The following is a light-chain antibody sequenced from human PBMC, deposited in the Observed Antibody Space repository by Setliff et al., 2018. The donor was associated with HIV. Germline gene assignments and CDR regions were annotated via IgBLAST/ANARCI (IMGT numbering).Light chain of an antibody. CDR2: EVS. J-gene: IGLJ1*01. V-gene: IGLV2-23*02. Sequence: QSVLTQPASVSGSPGQSITISCTGTSNDVGRYDLVSWYQQHPARAPKLMIYEVSKRPSGVSNRFSGSKSGNTASLTISGLQAEDEADYYCCSYAGSYVFGTGTKVTVL. CDR3: CSYAGSYV. CDR1: SNDVGRYDL.